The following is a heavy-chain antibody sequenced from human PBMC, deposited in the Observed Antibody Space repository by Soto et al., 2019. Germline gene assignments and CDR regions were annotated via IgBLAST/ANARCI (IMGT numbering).Heavy chain of an antibody. CDR1: GYTFTSYA. Sequence: QVRLVQSGAEEKKPGASVKVSCKASGYTFTSYAMHWVRQAPGQRLEWMGWINAGNGNTKTSQKFQGRVTFTRDTSASTAYMELSSLRYEDTAVYYCARVSGWYFLDYWGQGTLVTVSS. CDR3: ARVSGWYFLDY. CDR2: INAGNGNT. V-gene: IGHV1-3*05. J-gene: IGHJ4*02. D-gene: IGHD6-19*01.